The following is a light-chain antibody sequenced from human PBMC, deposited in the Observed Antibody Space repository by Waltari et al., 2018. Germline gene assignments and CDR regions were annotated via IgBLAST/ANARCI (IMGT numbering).Light chain of an antibody. CDR3: QSANDNYNPF. Sequence: TQPHSVSGSPGQTVTISCTRSSGSISSDYVPWYQQRPGNAPTTVIYKDNQRPSGVPDRFSASIDSSSNSASLAISGLTSEDEADYYCQSANDNYNPFFGGGTRLTVL. J-gene: IGLJ7*01. V-gene: IGLV6-57*03. CDR2: KDN. CDR1: SGSISSDY.